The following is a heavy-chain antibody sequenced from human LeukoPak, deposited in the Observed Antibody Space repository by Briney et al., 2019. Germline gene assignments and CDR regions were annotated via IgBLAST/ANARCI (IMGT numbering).Heavy chain of an antibody. J-gene: IGHJ4*02. D-gene: IGHD3-10*01. Sequence: PGGSLRLSCAASEFTFSSSSMNWVRQAPGKGLEWVSSISSSSSYIYYADSVKGRFTISRDNAKNSLYLQMNSLRAEDTAVYYCARSGGGPCDYWGQGTLVTVSS. V-gene: IGHV3-21*01. CDR3: ARSGGGPCDY. CDR2: ISSSSSYI. CDR1: EFTFSSSS.